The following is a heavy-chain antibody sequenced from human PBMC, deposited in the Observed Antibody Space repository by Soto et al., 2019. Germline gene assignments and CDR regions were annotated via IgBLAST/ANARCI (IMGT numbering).Heavy chain of an antibody. CDR3: ASRVSDYFDY. D-gene: IGHD6-19*01. CDR1: GGSISSGGFS. V-gene: IGHV4-30-2*01. CDR2: IYHSGST. Sequence: QLQLQESGSRLVKASQTLSLTCAVSGGSISSGGFSCNWIRQPPGKGLEWIGYIYHSGSTFFNPSLKSRVTMSVDRCTNQFSLKLSSVTAADTAVYYCASRVSDYFDYWGQGTPVNVSS. J-gene: IGHJ4*02.